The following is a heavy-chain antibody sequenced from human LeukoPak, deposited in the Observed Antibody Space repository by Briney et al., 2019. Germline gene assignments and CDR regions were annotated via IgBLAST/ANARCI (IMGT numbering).Heavy chain of an antibody. D-gene: IGHD1-26*01. Sequence: GGSLRLSCTASGFTFSDYAMSWVRQAPGKGLEWVAVISYDGSNKYYADSVKGRFTISRDNSKNTLYLQMNSLRAEDTAVYYCAREVGATPYDAFDIWGQGTMVTVSS. CDR3: AREVGATPYDAFDI. J-gene: IGHJ3*02. CDR1: GFTFSDYA. V-gene: IGHV3-30*04. CDR2: ISYDGSNK.